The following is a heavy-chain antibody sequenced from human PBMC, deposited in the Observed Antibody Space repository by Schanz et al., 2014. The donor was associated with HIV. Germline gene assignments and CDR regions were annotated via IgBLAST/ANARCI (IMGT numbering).Heavy chain of an antibody. CDR3: AKTIIPTDWAPYTYSFDY. CDR1: GFTLKTYA. J-gene: IGHJ4*02. V-gene: IGHV3-23*01. CDR2: ISISGHST. Sequence: EVQLLESGGTLVHPGGSLRLSCVVSGFTLKTYAMTWVRQAPGKGLEWVSGISISGHSTYYADSVKGRFTISRDISKNTLYLQMNSLRAEDTAVYYCAKTIIPTDWAPYTYSFDYWGQGTLVTVSS. D-gene: IGHD3-16*01.